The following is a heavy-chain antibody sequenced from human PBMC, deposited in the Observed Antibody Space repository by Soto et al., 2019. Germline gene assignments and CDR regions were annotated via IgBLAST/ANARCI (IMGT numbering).Heavy chain of an antibody. CDR1: GFTFSSYG. D-gene: IGHD5-12*01. V-gene: IGHV3-33*01. Sequence: GGSLRLSCAASGFTFSSYGMNWVRQAPGKGLEWVAVIWYDGRNEYYSDSVKGRFTTSRDNSKNTLHLQMNSLRAEDTAVYYCAREGRGGSPPNYFDYWGQGILVTVSS. J-gene: IGHJ4*02. CDR2: IWYDGRNE. CDR3: AREGRGGSPPNYFDY.